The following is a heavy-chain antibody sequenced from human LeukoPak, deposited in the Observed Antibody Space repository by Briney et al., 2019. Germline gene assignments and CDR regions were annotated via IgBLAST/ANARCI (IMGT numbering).Heavy chain of an antibody. J-gene: IGHJ4*02. Sequence: GASVKVSCKASGGTFSSYAISWVRQAPGQGLEWMGGIIPIFGTANYAQKFQGRVTITADESTSTAYMELSSLRSEDTAVYYCAREPSNGSRSYLDYWGQGTLVTVSS. CDR1: GGTFSSYA. V-gene: IGHV1-69*13. D-gene: IGHD3-10*01. CDR2: IIPIFGTA. CDR3: AREPSNGSRSYLDY.